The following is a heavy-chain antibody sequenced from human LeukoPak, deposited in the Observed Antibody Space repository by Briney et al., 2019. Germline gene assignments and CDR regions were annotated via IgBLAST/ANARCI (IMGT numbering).Heavy chain of an antibody. CDR1: AGSISSSSYY. Sequence: SETLSLTCTVSAGSISSSSYYWGWIRQPPGKGLEWIGSIYYSGSTYYNPSLKSRVTISVDTSKNQFSLKLSSVTAADTAVYYCARDYNWNPTNAGFDPWGQGTLVTVSS. D-gene: IGHD1-1*01. V-gene: IGHV4-39*01. CDR3: ARDYNWNPTNAGFDP. CDR2: IYYSGST. J-gene: IGHJ5*02.